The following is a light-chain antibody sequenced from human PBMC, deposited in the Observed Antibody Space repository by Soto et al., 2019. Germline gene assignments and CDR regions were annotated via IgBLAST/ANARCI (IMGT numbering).Light chain of an antibody. J-gene: IGKJ1*01. CDR2: GAS. Sequence: EIVLTQSPGTLSLSPGERATLSCRASQSVTSNYLAWYQQKPGQAPRLLIFGASIRDTGIPDRFSGSGSGTYFTLTISRLESEDFAVYYCQQYGSSPGTFGQGAKVEIK. CDR1: QSVTSNY. V-gene: IGKV3-20*01. CDR3: QQYGSSPGT.